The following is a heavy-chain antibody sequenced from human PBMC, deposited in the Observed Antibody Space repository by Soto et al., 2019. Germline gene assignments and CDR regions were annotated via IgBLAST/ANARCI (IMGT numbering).Heavy chain of an antibody. V-gene: IGHV4-4*02. CDR1: GGSISSSKW. CDR2: IYHSGST. Sequence: QVQLQESGPGLVKPSGTLSLTCAVSGGSISSSKWWRWVRQPTGKGLEWIGEIYHSGSTNYNPSLKSRVTISVDKSKNHFSLKLTSVTAADTAVYYCATTTVVTRRDFDYWGQGTLVTVSS. J-gene: IGHJ4*02. D-gene: IGHD2-21*02. CDR3: ATTTVVTRRDFDY.